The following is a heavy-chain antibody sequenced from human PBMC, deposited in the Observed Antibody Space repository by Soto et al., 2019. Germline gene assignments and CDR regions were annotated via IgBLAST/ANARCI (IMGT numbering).Heavy chain of an antibody. V-gene: IGHV4-34*01. CDR1: GGFVSSGSYY. CDR3: ARVERGTATTVVDAFDI. Sequence: QVQLQQWGAGLLKPSETLSLTCAVYGGFVSSGSYYWSWIRQPPGKGLEWIGEMSHSGGTHFNPSLKSRVTISVDTSKNQFSLKMSAVTAADPAQYYCARVERGTATTVVDAFDIWGPGTMVTVSS. D-gene: IGHD1-1*01. CDR2: MSHSGGT. J-gene: IGHJ3*02.